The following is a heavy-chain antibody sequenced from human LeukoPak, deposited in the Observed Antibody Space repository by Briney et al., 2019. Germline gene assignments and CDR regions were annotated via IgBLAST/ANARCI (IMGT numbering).Heavy chain of an antibody. Sequence: SETLSLTCTVSGGSISSSSYYWGWIRQPPGKGLEWIGSIYYSGSTYYNPSLKSRVTISVDTSKNQFSLKLSSVTAADTAVYYCARDDAYYYYYYMDVWGKGTTVTISS. V-gene: IGHV4-39*07. CDR3: ARDDAYYYYYYMDV. CDR2: IYYSGST. J-gene: IGHJ6*03. CDR1: GGSISSSSYY.